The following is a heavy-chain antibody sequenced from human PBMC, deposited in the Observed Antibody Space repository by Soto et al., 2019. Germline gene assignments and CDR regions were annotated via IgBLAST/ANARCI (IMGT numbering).Heavy chain of an antibody. J-gene: IGHJ4*02. D-gene: IGHD6-19*01. Sequence: QVQLVESGGGLVQPGGSLRLSCAASGFTFSDYYMSWIRQAPGKGLEWVSYISSSSSYTNYADSVKGRFTISRDNAKNSLYLQMNSLRAEDTAVYYCARDIAVAAGFDYWGQGTLVTVSS. CDR1: GFTFSDYY. V-gene: IGHV3-11*05. CDR2: ISSSSSYT. CDR3: ARDIAVAAGFDY.